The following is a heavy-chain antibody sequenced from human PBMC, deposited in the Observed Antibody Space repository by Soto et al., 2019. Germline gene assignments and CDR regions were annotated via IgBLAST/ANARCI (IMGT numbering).Heavy chain of an antibody. D-gene: IGHD1-26*01. CDR3: ATSNTTCPGCYS. Sequence: SETLSLTCIVSGFYIIRGYCTWIRQSPGKGLEWIGYISHSGLRHYRASLQSRLTMSVETSKNQFSLNLTSVTAADTAIYYCATSNTTCPGCYSWGQGTLVTVSS. CDR1: GFYIIRGY. V-gene: IGHV4-59*01. J-gene: IGHJ5*02. CDR2: ISHSGLR.